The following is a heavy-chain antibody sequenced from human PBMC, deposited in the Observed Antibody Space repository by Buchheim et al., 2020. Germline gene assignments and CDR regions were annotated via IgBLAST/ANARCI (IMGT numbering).Heavy chain of an antibody. D-gene: IGHD5-12*01. CDR1: GGSFSGYY. V-gene: IGHV4-34*02. CDR2: INHRGKT. Sequence: QVQVQQWGAGLLQPSETLSLTCAVYGGSFSGYYWSWIRQPPGKGLEWIGEINHRGKTNYNPSLRSRVTISVDMSKNQFSLRLNSVTAADTAVYYCARLAVNGYDSHFDHWGQGTL. CDR3: ARLAVNGYDSHFDH. J-gene: IGHJ4*02.